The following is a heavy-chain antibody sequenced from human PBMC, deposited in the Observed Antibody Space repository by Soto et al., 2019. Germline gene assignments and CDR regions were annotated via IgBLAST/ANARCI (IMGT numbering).Heavy chain of an antibody. Sequence: GGSLRLSCAASGFTFSSYSMNWIRQAPGKGLEWVSYISSSSSSTIYYADSVKGRFTISRDNAKNSLYLQMNSLRAEDTAVYYCARDSKYDSGYDYWPRNFDIWGQGTMVTVSS. CDR2: ISSSSSSTI. V-gene: IGHV3-48*01. CDR3: ARDSKYDSGYDYWPRNFDI. J-gene: IGHJ3*02. CDR1: GFTFSSYS. D-gene: IGHD5-12*01.